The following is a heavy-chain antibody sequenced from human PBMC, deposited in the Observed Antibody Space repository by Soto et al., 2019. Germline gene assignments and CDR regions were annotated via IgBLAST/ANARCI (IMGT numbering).Heavy chain of an antibody. J-gene: IGHJ5*02. D-gene: IGHD6-13*01. CDR2: IYYSGST. V-gene: IGHV4-59*01. Sequence: SETLSLTCTVSGGSISSYYWSWIRQPPGKGLEWIGYIYYSGSTNYNPSLKSRVTISVDTSKNQFSLKLSSVTAADTAVYYCARVAAGHNWFDPWGQGALVTVSS. CDR3: ARVAAGHNWFDP. CDR1: GGSISSYY.